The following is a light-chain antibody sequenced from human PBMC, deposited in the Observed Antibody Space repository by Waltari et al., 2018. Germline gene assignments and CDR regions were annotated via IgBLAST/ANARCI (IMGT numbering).Light chain of an antibody. CDR1: SIQTKS. CDR3: QVWDNSRDQVV. Sequence: SYVLTQPPSVSVAPGKTARVTCGGASIQTKSVHWDQQKAGQAPVVVVFYENDRPSGIPVRFSGSISGNTATLTISRVEVGDEADYYCQVWDNSRDQVVFGGGTKLAVL. V-gene: IGLV3-21*04. CDR2: YEN. J-gene: IGLJ3*02.